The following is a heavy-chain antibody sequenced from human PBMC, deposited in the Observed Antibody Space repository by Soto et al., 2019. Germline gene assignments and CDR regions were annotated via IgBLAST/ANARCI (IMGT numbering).Heavy chain of an antibody. CDR3: AKDPNTALLGGFEF. D-gene: IGHD2-15*01. J-gene: IGHJ3*01. V-gene: IGHV3-23*01. CDR2: VSGSGTRT. Sequence: PGGSLRLSCAASGFTFSSYTMSWVRQAPGKGLEWVSGVSGSGTRTYYADSVKGRFTISRDNSENTLSLQMNSLRAEDTAVYYCAKDPNTALLGGFEFGGHVTMVTVSS. CDR1: GFTFSSYT.